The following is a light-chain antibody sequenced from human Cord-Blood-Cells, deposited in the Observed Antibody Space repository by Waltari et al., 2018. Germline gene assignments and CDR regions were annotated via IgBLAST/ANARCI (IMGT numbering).Light chain of an antibody. CDR1: QSLLHSNGYNY. Sequence: DMVMTQSPLSLPVTPGEPASIYCRSSQSLLHSNGYNYLDWYLQKPGQSPQLLIYLGSNRASGGPDRFSGSGSGTDFTLKISRVEAEDVGVYYCMQALQTQGTFGQGTKVEIK. J-gene: IGKJ1*01. CDR2: LGS. CDR3: MQALQTQGT. V-gene: IGKV2-28*01.